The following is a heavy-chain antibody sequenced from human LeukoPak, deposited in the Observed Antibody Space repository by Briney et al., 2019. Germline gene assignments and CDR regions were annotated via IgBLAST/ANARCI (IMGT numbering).Heavy chain of an antibody. CDR2: INPSGGST. CDR1: GYTFTGYY. J-gene: IGHJ4*02. Sequence: ASVKVSCKASGYTFTGYYMHWVRQAPGQGLEWMGWINPSGGSTSYAQKFQGRVTMTRDTSTSTVYMELSSLRSEDTAVYYCASGDCSGGSCHIEWGYWGQGTLVTVSS. V-gene: IGHV1-46*01. D-gene: IGHD2-15*01. CDR3: ASGDCSGGSCHIEWGY.